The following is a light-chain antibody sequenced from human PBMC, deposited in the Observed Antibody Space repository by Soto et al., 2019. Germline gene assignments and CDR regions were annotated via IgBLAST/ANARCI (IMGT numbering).Light chain of an antibody. V-gene: IGLV2-14*03. Sequence: QSVLTQSASVSGSPGQSITISCTGTSSDIGGYNYVSCYQQHPGKAPKLLIYDVTNRPSGISNRFSGSKSGNTASLTISGLQAEDEADYFCSSYTTTATLYVFGTGTKVTVL. CDR1: SSDIGGYNY. CDR3: SSYTTTATLYV. CDR2: DVT. J-gene: IGLJ1*01.